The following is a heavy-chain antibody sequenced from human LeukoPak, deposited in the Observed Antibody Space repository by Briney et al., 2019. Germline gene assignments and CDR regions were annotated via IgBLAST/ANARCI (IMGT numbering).Heavy chain of an antibody. Sequence: PSETLSLTCAVYGGSFSGYHWSWIRQPPGKGLEWIGEIDHGGSTNYNPSLKSRVTISVDTSKNQFSLKLSSVTAADTAVYYCARPTTYDFWSGTYWYFDLWGRGTLVTVSS. CDR1: GGSFSGYH. CDR3: ARPTTYDFWSGTYWYFDL. V-gene: IGHV4-34*01. CDR2: IDHGGST. J-gene: IGHJ2*01. D-gene: IGHD3-3*01.